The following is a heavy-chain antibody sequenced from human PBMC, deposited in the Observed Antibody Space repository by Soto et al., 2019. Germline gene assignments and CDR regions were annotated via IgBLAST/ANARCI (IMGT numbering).Heavy chain of an antibody. D-gene: IGHD2-2*01. Sequence: GASVEVSCQASGYTFNKYLIHWVRQDPGQRLDWMEWINAGKGNTKYAQKFQGRVTMTRDTSTSTVYMELSSLRSEDTAVYYCAREPPCSSTSCYDMNYYYYGMDVWGQGTSVTGSS. J-gene: IGHJ6*02. CDR1: GYTFNKYL. CDR2: INAGKGNT. CDR3: AREPPCSSTSCYDMNYYYYGMDV. V-gene: IGHV1-3*01.